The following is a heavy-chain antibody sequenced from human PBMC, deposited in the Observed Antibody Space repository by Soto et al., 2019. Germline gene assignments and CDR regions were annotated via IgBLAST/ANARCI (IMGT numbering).Heavy chain of an antibody. Sequence: GGSLRLSCTASGFTLSDYPMSWFRQAPGKGLEWVAYIRTAAYGGTTEYTASVKDRLTISRDDSEGIASLQMNSLKTEDTAMYYCARAVRLSGDSFDIWGQGTLVT. D-gene: IGHD1-1*01. CDR2: IRTAAYGGTT. V-gene: IGHV3-49*01. CDR3: ARAVRLSGDSFDI. J-gene: IGHJ3*02. CDR1: GFTLSDYP.